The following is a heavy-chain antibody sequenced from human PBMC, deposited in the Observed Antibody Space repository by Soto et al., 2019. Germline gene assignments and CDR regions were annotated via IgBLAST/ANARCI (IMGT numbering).Heavy chain of an antibody. V-gene: IGHV1-2*02. D-gene: IGHD6-19*01. CDR2: INPNSGGT. CDR1: VYTFTGYY. Sequence: ASVNVSCKSSVYTFTGYYMHWVRQAPGQGLEWMGWINPNSGGTNYAQKFQGRVTMTRDTSISTAYMELSRLRSDDTAVYYCARDLAVAGTLYWGQGTLVTVYS. J-gene: IGHJ4*02. CDR3: ARDLAVAGTLY.